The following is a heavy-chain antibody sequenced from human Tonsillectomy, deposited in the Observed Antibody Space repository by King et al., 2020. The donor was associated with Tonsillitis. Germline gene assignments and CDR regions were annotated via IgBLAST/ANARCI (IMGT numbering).Heavy chain of an antibody. D-gene: IGHD2-15*01. CDR3: ANLGWGGGRDADAFDI. J-gene: IGHJ3*02. CDR1: GFTFSSYA. V-gene: IGHV3-23*04. CDR2: ISGSGGST. Sequence: VQLVESGGGLVQPGGSLRLSCAASGFTFSSYAMSWVRQAPGKGLECVSAISGSGGSTYYADSVKGRFTISRDNSKNTLYLQMNSLRAEDTAVYYCANLGWGGGRDADAFDIWGQGTMVTVSS.